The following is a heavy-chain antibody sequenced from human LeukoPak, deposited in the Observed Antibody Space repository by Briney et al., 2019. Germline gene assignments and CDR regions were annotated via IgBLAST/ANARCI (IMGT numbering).Heavy chain of an antibody. D-gene: IGHD3-22*01. CDR1: GGTFSSYA. V-gene: IGHV1-69*05. CDR2: IIPIFGTA. J-gene: IGHJ4*02. Sequence: SVKVSCKASGGTFSSYAISWVRQAPGQGLEWMGGIIPIFGTANYAQKFQGRVTITTDESTSTAYMELSSLRSEDTAVYYCASDPARDYYDTSGYFRWVDYWGQGTLVTVSS. CDR3: ASDPARDYYDTSGYFRWVDY.